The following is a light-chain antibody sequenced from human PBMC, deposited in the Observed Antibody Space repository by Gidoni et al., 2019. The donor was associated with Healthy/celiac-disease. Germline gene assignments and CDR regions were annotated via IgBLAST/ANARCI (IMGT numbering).Light chain of an antibody. Sequence: DIVMTQSPDFLAASLGERATINCKSSQSVLYSSNNKNYLAWYQQKPGQPPKLRIYCASTRESGVPDRFSGSGSGTDVTLTSSSLQAEDVAVYYCQQYYSTPYTFGQGTKLEIK. CDR1: QSVLYSSNNKNY. J-gene: IGKJ2*01. CDR3: QQYYSTPYT. V-gene: IGKV4-1*01. CDR2: CAS.